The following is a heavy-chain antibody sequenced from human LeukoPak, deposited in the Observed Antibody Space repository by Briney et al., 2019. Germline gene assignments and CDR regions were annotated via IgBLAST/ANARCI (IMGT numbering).Heavy chain of an antibody. CDR2: MYHSGST. D-gene: IGHD2-15*01. CDR1: GYSISSGYY. V-gene: IGHV4-38-2*02. J-gene: IGHJ4*02. Sequence: SETLSLTCTVSGYSISSGYYWGWIRQPPGKGLEWIGSMYHSGSTYYNPSLKSRVTISVDTSKNQFSLKLSSVTAADTAVYYCARHDGLVVAATFDYWGQGTLVTVSS. CDR3: ARHDGLVVAATFDY.